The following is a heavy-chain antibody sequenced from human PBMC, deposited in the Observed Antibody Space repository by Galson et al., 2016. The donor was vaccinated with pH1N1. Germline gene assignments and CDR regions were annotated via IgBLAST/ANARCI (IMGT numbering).Heavy chain of an antibody. Sequence: SVKVSCKASGYRFRDYYVHWVRQAPGHGLEWIGRVDPKTGGTKYGQKFQGRVTMTSDTSITTGYMELTRLKSDDTALYYCAGVEGTAATGATDWGQGTLITVSS. V-gene: IGHV1-2*06. J-gene: IGHJ4*01. CDR1: GYRFRDYY. D-gene: IGHD6-13*01. CDR2: VDPKTGGT. CDR3: AGVEGTAATGATD.